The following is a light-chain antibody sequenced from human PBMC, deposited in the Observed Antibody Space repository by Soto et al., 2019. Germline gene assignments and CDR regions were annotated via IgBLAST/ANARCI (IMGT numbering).Light chain of an antibody. Sequence: QSVLTQPPSASGTPGQRVTIPCSGSRSNIGSNYVYWYQQFPGTAPKLLIYRDNQRPSGVPDRFSGSKSGTAASLAISGLRSDDEAEYYCVSYTSRTNLVVFGTGTKLTVL. CDR1: RSNIGSNY. V-gene: IGLV1-47*01. CDR3: VSYTSRTNLVV. CDR2: RDN. J-gene: IGLJ2*01.